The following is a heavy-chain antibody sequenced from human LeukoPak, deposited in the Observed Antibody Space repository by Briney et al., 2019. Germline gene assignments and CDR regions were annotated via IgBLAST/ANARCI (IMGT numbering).Heavy chain of an antibody. V-gene: IGHV4-59*08. CDR1: GASISSYY. Sequence: PSETLSLTCTVSGASISSYYWSWIRQPPGKGLEWIGYIYYSGSTNYNYSLKSRVTISVDTSKNQFSLKLSSVTAADTAVYYCARHSWEDYYGSASPTLVDYWGQGTLVTVSS. CDR2: IYYSGST. D-gene: IGHD3-10*01. CDR3: ARHSWEDYYGSASPTLVDY. J-gene: IGHJ4*02.